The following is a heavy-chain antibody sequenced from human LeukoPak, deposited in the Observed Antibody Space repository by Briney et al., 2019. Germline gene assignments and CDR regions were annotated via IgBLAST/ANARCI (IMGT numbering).Heavy chain of an antibody. CDR3: AKVPGRVAVAGLDY. J-gene: IGHJ4*02. V-gene: IGHV3-30*02. CDR1: GFSFSDYD. CDR2: IRYDGTNT. D-gene: IGHD6-19*01. Sequence: GGSLRLSCAASGFSFSDYDMHWVRQAPGKGLEWVTFIRYDGTNTYADSVKGRFTISRDNSKNTVYLQMNSLRAEDTAVYYCAKVPGRVAVAGLDYWGQGTLVTVSS.